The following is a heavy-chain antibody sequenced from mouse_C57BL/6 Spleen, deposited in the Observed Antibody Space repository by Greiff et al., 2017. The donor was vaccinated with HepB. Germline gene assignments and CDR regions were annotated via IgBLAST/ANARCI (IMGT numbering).Heavy chain of an antibody. CDR2: INPYNGGT. V-gene: IGHV1-19*01. CDR1: GYTFTDYY. Sequence: VQLQQSGPVLVKPGASVKMSCKASGYTFTDYYMNWVKQSHGKSLEWIGVINPYNGGTSYNQKFKGKATLTVDKSSSTAYMELNSLTSEDSAVYYFAREDSAYDGYYFDYWGQGTTLTVSS. D-gene: IGHD2-12*01. CDR3: AREDSAYDGYYFDY. J-gene: IGHJ2*01.